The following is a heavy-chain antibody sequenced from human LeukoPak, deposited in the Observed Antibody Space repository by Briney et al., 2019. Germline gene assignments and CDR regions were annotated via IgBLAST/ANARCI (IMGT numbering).Heavy chain of an antibody. CDR2: ISGSGGST. Sequence: GGSLRLSCAASGFTFSSYSMSWVRQAPGKGLEWVSGISGSGGSTDYADSVKGRFTISRDNSKNTLYLQMNSLRAEGTAVYYCAKDPGYQVVYCFDYWGQGTLVTVSS. V-gene: IGHV3-23*01. D-gene: IGHD2-2*01. CDR1: GFTFSSYS. J-gene: IGHJ4*02. CDR3: AKDPGYQVVYCFDY.